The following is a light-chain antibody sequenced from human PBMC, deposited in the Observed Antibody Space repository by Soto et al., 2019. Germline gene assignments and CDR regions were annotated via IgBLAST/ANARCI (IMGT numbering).Light chain of an antibody. J-gene: IGLJ3*02. CDR1: SGDVGTYNY. CDR3: SSYTSSTLGV. Sequence: QSALTQPASVSGSPGQSITISCTGTSGDVGTYNYVSWYQQHPGKAPKLMIYAVSNRPSGVSNRFSGSKSGNTASLTISGLQAEDEAEYYCSSYTSSTLGVFGGGTKLTVL. V-gene: IGLV2-14*01. CDR2: AVS.